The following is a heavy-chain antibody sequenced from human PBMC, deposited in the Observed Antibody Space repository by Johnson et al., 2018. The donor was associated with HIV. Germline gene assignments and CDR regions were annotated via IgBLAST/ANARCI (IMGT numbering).Heavy chain of an antibody. CDR3: ARGGQLVAFDI. Sequence: QMLLVESGGGVVQPGRSLRLSCAASGFTFSSYGMHWVRQAPGKGLEWVAVISYDGSNKYYADSVKGRFTISRDNSKNTLYLQMNSLRAEDTAVYYCARGGQLVAFDIWGQGTMVTVYS. CDR1: GFTFSSYG. D-gene: IGHD6-6*01. V-gene: IGHV3-30*03. CDR2: ISYDGSNK. J-gene: IGHJ3*02.